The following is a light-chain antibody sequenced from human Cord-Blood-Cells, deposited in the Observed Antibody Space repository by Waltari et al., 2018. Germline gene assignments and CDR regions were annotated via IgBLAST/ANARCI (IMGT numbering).Light chain of an antibody. CDR2: EVS. J-gene: IGLJ1*01. Sequence: CALTVPAPVSRSPGPPLTIPRTGIRRHCVGYYSVSWYQQHPGKAPILMIYEVSTRPSGVSNRFSGSKSGNTASLTISGLQAEDEADYYCSSYTSSSTLLYVFGTGTKVTVL. V-gene: IGLV2-14*01. CDR3: SSYTSSSTLLYV. CDR1: RRHCVGYYS.